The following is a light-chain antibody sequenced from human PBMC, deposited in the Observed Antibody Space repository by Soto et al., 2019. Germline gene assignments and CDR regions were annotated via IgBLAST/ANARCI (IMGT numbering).Light chain of an antibody. Sequence: QSALTQPPSASGSPGQSVTFSCTGTSSDVGGYNYVSWYQQHPGRAPKLIFYEVTKRPSGVPDRFSGSKSGNTASLTVSGLQAEDEADYYCSSYAGSNNWVFGGGTKVTVL. J-gene: IGLJ3*02. CDR2: EVT. CDR3: SSYAGSNNWV. V-gene: IGLV2-8*01. CDR1: SSDVGGYNY.